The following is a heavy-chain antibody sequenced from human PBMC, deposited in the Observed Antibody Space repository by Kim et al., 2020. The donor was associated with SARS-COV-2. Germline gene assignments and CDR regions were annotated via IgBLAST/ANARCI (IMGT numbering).Heavy chain of an antibody. CDR1: GGSISSSSYY. CDR2: IYYSGST. V-gene: IGHV4-39*01. Sequence: SETLSLTCTVSGGSISSSSYYWGWIRQPPGKGLEWIGSIYYSGSTYYNPSLKSRVTISVDTSKNQFSLKLSSVTAADTAVYYCASGGDYDHTPPSIEDVWGQGTTVTVSS. CDR3: ASGGDYDHTPPSIEDV. J-gene: IGHJ6*02. D-gene: IGHD1-26*01.